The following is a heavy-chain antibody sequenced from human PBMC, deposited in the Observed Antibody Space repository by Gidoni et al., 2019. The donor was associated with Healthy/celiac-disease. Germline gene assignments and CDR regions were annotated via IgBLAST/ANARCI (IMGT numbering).Heavy chain of an antibody. J-gene: IGHJ4*02. CDR2: ISGSGGST. CDR3: AKEGGVCYTAFCLPDY. CDR1: GFTFSSYA. Sequence: EVQLLESGGGLVQPGGSLRLSCAASGFTFSSYAMSWVRQAPGKGLEWVSAISGSGGSTYYADSVKGRFTISRDNSKNTLYLQMNSLRAEDTAVYYCAKEGGVCYTAFCLPDYWGQGTLVTVSS. D-gene: IGHD2-8*02. V-gene: IGHV3-23*01.